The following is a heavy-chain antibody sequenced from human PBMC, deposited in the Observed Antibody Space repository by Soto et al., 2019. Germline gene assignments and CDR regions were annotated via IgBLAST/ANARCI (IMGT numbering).Heavy chain of an antibody. V-gene: IGHV3-30-3*01. J-gene: IGHJ4*02. Sequence: QVQLVESGGGVVQPGRSLRLSCAASGITFSSYAMHWVHQAPGKGLEWVAVISYDGSNKYFADSVKGRFSISRDNSKNTLYLQMSSLTVEDTAVYYCARDLVGGSYSYWGQGTLVTVSS. CDR1: GITFSSYA. CDR2: ISYDGSNK. CDR3: ARDLVGGSYSY. D-gene: IGHD1-26*01.